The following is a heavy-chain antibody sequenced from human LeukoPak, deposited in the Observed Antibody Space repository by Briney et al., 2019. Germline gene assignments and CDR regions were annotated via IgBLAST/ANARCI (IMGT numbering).Heavy chain of an antibody. Sequence: SETLSHTCTVSGGSIISSAFYWGWIRQPPGKGLEWIGNVYYNGDTYYNPSLKGRVTISVDTSKKQFSLTLTSVTAADTAVYYCAREVGHNWNYDYWGQGTLVTVSS. CDR1: GGSIISSAFY. CDR2: VYYNGDT. D-gene: IGHD1-7*01. CDR3: AREVGHNWNYDY. V-gene: IGHV4-39*07. J-gene: IGHJ4*02.